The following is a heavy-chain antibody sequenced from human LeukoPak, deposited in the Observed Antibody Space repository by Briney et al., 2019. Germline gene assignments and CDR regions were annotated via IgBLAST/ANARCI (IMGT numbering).Heavy chain of an antibody. CDR1: GGSFSGYY. Sequence: PSETLSLTCAVYGGSFSGYYWSWIRQPPGKGLEWIGEINHSGSTNYNPSLKSRVTISVDTSKKQFSLKLSSLTAADTAVYYCARGGTAVIAPYAFDIWGQGTMVTVSS. V-gene: IGHV4-34*01. J-gene: IGHJ3*02. CDR2: INHSGST. D-gene: IGHD4-23*01. CDR3: ARGGTAVIAPYAFDI.